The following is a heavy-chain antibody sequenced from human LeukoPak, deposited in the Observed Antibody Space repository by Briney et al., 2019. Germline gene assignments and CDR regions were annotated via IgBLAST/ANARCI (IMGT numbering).Heavy chain of an antibody. Sequence: GGSLRLSCAASGFTFSSYAMSWVRQAPGKGLEWVPAIRDSGSSTHYADSVKGRFTTSRDNSKNTLFLQMNSLRAEDTAIYYCAKYGPQDSGSSHFDYWGQGALVTVSS. J-gene: IGHJ4*02. CDR3: AKYGPQDSGSSHFDY. D-gene: IGHD1-26*01. V-gene: IGHV3-23*01. CDR1: GFTFSSYA. CDR2: IRDSGSST.